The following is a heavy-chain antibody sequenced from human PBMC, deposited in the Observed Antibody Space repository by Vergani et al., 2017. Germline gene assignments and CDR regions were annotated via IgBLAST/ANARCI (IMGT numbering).Heavy chain of an antibody. CDR3: ARDGAGTIDFDY. CDR2: IKSDGRT. V-gene: IGHV3-66*01. Sequence: VELLESGGGLAQPGGSLRVSCSASGFRVTTYYMSWVRQAPGKGLEWVSVIKSDGRTSYAESVRGRFTISRDSAMNTVHLQMTNVRAEDTAVYFCARDGAGTIDFDYWGPGILVTVSS. CDR1: GFRVTTYY. D-gene: IGHD1-26*01. J-gene: IGHJ4*02.